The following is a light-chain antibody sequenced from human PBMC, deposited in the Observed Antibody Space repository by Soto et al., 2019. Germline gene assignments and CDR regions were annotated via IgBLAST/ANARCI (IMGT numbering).Light chain of an antibody. Sequence: EIVLTQSPGTLSLSSGERATLSCRARQSVSSSSLSWYQQKPGLAPRLLIDDASSRASGIPDRFSGSGSGTDFTLTISRLEPEDFAVYYCQQYGSSPWTFGQGTKVDIK. CDR1: QSVSSSS. V-gene: IGKV3D-20*01. CDR3: QQYGSSPWT. J-gene: IGKJ1*01. CDR2: DAS.